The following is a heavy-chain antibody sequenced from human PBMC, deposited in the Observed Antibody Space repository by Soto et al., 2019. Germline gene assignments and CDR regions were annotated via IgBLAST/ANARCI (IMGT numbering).Heavy chain of an antibody. CDR3: TTAPSYSSGWYGARGGEYFQH. CDR1: GFTFSNAW. D-gene: IGHD6-19*01. J-gene: IGHJ1*01. Sequence: GGSLRLSCAASGFTFSNAWMSWVRQAPGKGLEWVGRIKSKTDGGTTDYAAPVKGRFTISRDDSKNTLYLQMNSLKTEDTAVYYCTTAPSYSSGWYGARGGEYFQHWGQGTLVTVSS. V-gene: IGHV3-15*01. CDR2: IKSKTDGGTT.